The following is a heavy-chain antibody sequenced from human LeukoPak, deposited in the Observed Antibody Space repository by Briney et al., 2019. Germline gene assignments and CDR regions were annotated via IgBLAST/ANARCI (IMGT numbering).Heavy chain of an antibody. Sequence: PGGSLRLSCAASGFTFSSYGMHWVRQAPGKGLEWVAVISYDGNNRYYADSVKGRFTISRDNSKNTPFLQMNSLRAEDTAVYYCAKDWSPYCSGGSCQGYFDCWGQGTLVTVSS. CDR3: AKDWSPYCSGGSCQGYFDC. CDR1: GFTFSSYG. J-gene: IGHJ4*02. D-gene: IGHD2-15*01. CDR2: ISYDGNNR. V-gene: IGHV3-30*18.